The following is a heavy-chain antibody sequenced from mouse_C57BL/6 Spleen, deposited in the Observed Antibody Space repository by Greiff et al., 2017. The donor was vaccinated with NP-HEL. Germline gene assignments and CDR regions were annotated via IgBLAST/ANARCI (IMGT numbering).Heavy chain of an antibody. V-gene: IGHV1-69*01. CDR1: GYTFTSYW. D-gene: IGHD2-4*01. J-gene: IGHJ1*03. Sequence: QVQLQQPGAELVMPGASVKLSCKASGYTFTSYWMHWVRQRPGQGLAWIGEIDPSGSYTNYHQKIKGQSTLTVDKSTSTAYMPLSSLTSDDSAVYYCARRSRRDYDGGFDVRGTGTTVTVSS. CDR3: ARRSRRDYDGGFDV. CDR2: IDPSGSYT.